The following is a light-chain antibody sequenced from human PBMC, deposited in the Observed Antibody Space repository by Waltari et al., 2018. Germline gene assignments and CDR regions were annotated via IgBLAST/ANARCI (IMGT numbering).Light chain of an antibody. CDR1: SSDVGGYPY. CDR3: SSYTSISTFYV. Sequence: QSALTQPASVSGSPGQSITISCTGTSSDVGGYPYVSWYQHHPGTAPKLMIHYVNKRPSGVSNRFAGSKSGNTASLTISGLQAEDEADYYCSSYTSISTFYVFGTGTKVTVL. J-gene: IGLJ1*01. V-gene: IGLV2-14*03. CDR2: YVN.